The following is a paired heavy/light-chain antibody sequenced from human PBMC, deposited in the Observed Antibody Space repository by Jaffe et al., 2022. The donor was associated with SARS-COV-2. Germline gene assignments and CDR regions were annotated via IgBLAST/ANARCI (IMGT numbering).Heavy chain of an antibody. CDR3: AKDGDGTSGWSPNYFYNGMDV. J-gene: IGHJ6*02. CDR2: ISGSGSST. CDR1: GFTLSNFA. Sequence: EVQLLESGGGLVRPGESLRLSCAASGFTLSNFAMSWVRQAPGKGLEWVSAISGSGSSTYYADSVKGRFTISRDTSKNTLYLQVNSLRAEDTAIYYCAKDGDGTSGWSPNYFYNGMDVWGQGTTVTVSS. V-gene: IGHV3-23*01. D-gene: IGHD6-19*01.
Light chain of an antibody. CDR3: QQSFSTPPWA. CDR2: AAS. Sequence: DIQMTQSPSSLAASVGDRVTITCRASQSISNYLNWYQQKPGKAPKLLIYAASTLQSGVPSRFSGSGSGTDFTLTISSLQPEDFATYYCQQSFSTPPWAFGQGTKVEIK. J-gene: IGKJ1*01. CDR1: QSISNY. V-gene: IGKV1-39*01.